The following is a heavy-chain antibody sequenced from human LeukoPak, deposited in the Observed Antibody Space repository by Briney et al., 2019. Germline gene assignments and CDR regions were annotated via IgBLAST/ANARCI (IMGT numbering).Heavy chain of an antibody. V-gene: IGHV4-34*01. D-gene: IGHD1-26*01. J-gene: IGHJ4*02. Sequence: SETLSLTCAVYGGSFSGYYWSWIRQPPGKGLEWIGEINHSGSTNYNPSLKSRVTISVDTSKNQFSLKLNSVTAADTAVYYCAGTRGAVDYWGQGTLVTVSS. CDR1: GGSFSGYY. CDR2: INHSGST. CDR3: AGTRGAVDY.